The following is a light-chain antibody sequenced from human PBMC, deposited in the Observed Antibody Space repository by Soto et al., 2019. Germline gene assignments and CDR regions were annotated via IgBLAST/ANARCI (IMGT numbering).Light chain of an antibody. V-gene: IGKV3-20*01. CDR3: QQYGSSPRT. Sequence: EIVLTQSPGTLSLSPGERATLSCRASQSVSSSYLAWYQHKPGQAPRLLIYGASSRATGIPDRFSGSGSGTDFNLTISSLEPEGCAVYYCQQYGSSPRTFGQGTKVEIK. J-gene: IGKJ1*01. CDR2: GAS. CDR1: QSVSSSY.